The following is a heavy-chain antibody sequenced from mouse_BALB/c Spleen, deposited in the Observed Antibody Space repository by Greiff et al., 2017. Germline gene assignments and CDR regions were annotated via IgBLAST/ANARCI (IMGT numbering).Heavy chain of an antibody. D-gene: IGHD1-2*01. CDR3: ASYYGSPYFDY. CDR1: GYSITSDYA. Sequence: EVQLQQSGPGLVKPSQSLSLTCTVTGYSITSDYAWNWIRQFPGNKLEWMGYISYSGSTSYNPSLKSRISITRDTSKNQFFLQLNSVTTEDTATYYCASYYGSPYFDYWGQGTTLTVSS. CDR2: ISYSGST. V-gene: IGHV3-2*02. J-gene: IGHJ2*01.